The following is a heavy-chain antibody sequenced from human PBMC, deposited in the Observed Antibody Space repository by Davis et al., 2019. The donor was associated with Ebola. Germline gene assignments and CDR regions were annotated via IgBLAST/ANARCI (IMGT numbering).Heavy chain of an antibody. CDR1: GFSFSSSW. CDR3: ARRQAVTTGPPTDAFDI. V-gene: IGHV3-74*01. J-gene: IGHJ3*02. CDR2: INPDGGNT. Sequence: PGGSLRLSCSASGFSFSSSWMHWVRQAPGKGLVWVSRINPDGGNTDYADSVRGRFTISRDNAKNTLYLQMNSLRAEDTAVYYCARRQAVTTGPPTDAFDIWSQGTMVTVSS. D-gene: IGHD4-17*01.